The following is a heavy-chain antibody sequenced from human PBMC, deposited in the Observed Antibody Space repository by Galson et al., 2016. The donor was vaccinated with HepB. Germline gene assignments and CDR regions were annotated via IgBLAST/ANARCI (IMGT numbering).Heavy chain of an antibody. CDR3: ARDSITSRIYWADYSGSHGTDFGD. D-gene: IGHD4-11*01. CDR2: INPYNGNT. Sequence: SVKVSCKASGYTFTSYGISWVRQAPGQGLEWMGWINPYNGNTNYAQKLQGRVTMTTDTSTRTAYMELRSLRSDDTAFYYCARDSITSRIYWADYSGSHGTDFGDWGQGTLVTVSS. CDR1: GYTFTSYG. J-gene: IGHJ4*02. V-gene: IGHV1-18*04.